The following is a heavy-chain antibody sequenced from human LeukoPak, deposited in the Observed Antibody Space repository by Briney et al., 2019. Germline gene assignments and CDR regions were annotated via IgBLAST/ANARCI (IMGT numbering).Heavy chain of an antibody. Sequence: GGSLRLSCAASGFTFSSYSMNWVRQAPGKGLEWVSYISSSSNTIYYADSVKGRSTISRDNAKTSLYLQMNSLRAEDTAVYYCAREDVYNWFDPWGQGTLVTVSS. CDR3: AREDVYNWFDP. D-gene: IGHD5-24*01. V-gene: IGHV3-48*04. CDR2: ISSSSNTI. J-gene: IGHJ5*02. CDR1: GFTFSSYS.